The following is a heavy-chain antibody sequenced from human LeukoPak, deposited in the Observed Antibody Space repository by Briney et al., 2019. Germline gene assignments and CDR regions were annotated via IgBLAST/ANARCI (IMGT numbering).Heavy chain of an antibody. CDR2: IRRKVNNYAT. V-gene: IGHV3-73*01. CDR3: ASAQISPDAFEI. J-gene: IGHJ3*02. Sequence: GGSLRLSCAASGFTFSGSAMHWVRQASGKGLEWVGRIRRKVNNYATAFAASVKGRFTVSRDDSKNTAYLQMDSLKTEDTAVYYCASAQISPDAFEIWGQGTMVTVSS. CDR1: GFTFSGSA.